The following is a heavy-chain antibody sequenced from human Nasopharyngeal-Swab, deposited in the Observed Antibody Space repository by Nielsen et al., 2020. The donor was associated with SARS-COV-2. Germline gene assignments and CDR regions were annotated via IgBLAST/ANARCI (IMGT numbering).Heavy chain of an antibody. CDR2: IYYSGST. D-gene: IGHD2-8*02. J-gene: IGHJ3*02. V-gene: IGHV4-59*08. Sequence: WIRQPPGKGLEWVGYIYYSGSTNYNSSHKSRVTISVDTSKNQFSLKLSSVTAADTAVYYCARRGTGGKKGAFDIWGQGTMVTVSS. CDR3: ARRGTGGKKGAFDI.